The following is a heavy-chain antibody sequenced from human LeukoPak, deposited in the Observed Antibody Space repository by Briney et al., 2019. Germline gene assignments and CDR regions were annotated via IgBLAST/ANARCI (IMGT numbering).Heavy chain of an antibody. CDR3: VRGRGSYGWFDP. V-gene: IGHV3-74*01. CDR1: GFTSSSYW. J-gene: IGHJ5*02. D-gene: IGHD3-10*01. CDR2: ISGDGTAR. Sequence: GGSLRLSCAASGFTSSSYWMHWVRQVPGKGLVWVSRISGDGTARNYADSVKGRFTISRDDAKNTVDLQMNNLRGEDTAVYYCVRGRGSYGWFDPWGQGTLVTVSS.